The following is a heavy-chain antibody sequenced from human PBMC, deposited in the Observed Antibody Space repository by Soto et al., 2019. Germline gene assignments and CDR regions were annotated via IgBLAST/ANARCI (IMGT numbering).Heavy chain of an antibody. V-gene: IGHV3-73*02. CDR2: IRSKANSYAT. CDR3: TRSGIAARPSYYGMDV. J-gene: IGHJ6*02. Sequence: EVQLVESGGGLVQPGGSLKLSCAAYGFTFSGSAMHWVRQASGKGLEWVGRIRSKANSYATAYAASVKGRFTISRDDSNNTAYLQMNSLKTEDTAVYYCTRSGIAARPSYYGMDVWGQGTTVTVSS. D-gene: IGHD6-6*01. CDR1: GFTFSGSA.